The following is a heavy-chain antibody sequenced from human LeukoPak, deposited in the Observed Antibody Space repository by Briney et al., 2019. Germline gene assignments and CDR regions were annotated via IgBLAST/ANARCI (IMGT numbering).Heavy chain of an antibody. J-gene: IGHJ4*02. CDR1: GFKFDDYA. Sequence: PGRSLRLSCAASGFKFDDYAMHWVRQVPGKGLEWVAGITWNSDFIAFADSLKGRFSISRDNDKNSLFLQMNSLTPEDTAFYYCTKDVADYVWGEYRHFDKWGQATLVTVSS. D-gene: IGHD3-16*01. CDR2: ITWNSDFI. CDR3: TKDVADYVWGEYRHFDK. V-gene: IGHV3-9*01.